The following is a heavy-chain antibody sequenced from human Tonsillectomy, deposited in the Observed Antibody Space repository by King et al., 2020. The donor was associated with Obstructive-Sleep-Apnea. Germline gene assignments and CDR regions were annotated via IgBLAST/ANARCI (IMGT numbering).Heavy chain of an antibody. CDR2: VYNGDIT. CDR1: GFSVRTDY. V-gene: IGHV3-53*04. J-gene: IGHJ3*02. D-gene: IGHD2-21*02. Sequence: QLVQSGGGLVQPGGSLRLSCAASGFSVRTDYISWVRQAPGKGVEWVSVVYNGDITDYSDSAKGRFTISRHISTNTVYLQMKSLRREDTALYYCARGLPHEEVTAIPGAFDIWGQGTMVTVSS. CDR3: ARGLPHEEVTAIPGAFDI.